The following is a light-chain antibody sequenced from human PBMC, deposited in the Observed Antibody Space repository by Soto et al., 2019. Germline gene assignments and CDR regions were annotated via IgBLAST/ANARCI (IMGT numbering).Light chain of an antibody. CDR1: QSIGTY. J-gene: IGKJ1*01. V-gene: IGKV1-39*01. Sequence: DIQMTQSPSSLSASVVDRVTITCRASQSIGTYLIWYQHKPGKAPNLLIYAASTLQSGVPSRFSGSGSGTDFTLTISSLKPDDFATYYCQKYNSYSFGQGTKVDIK. CDR3: QKYNSYS. CDR2: AAS.